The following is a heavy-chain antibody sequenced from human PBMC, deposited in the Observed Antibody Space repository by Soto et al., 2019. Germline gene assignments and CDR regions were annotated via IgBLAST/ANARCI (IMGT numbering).Heavy chain of an antibody. V-gene: IGHV1-8*01. D-gene: IGHD3-3*01. CDR2: MNPNSGNT. CDR3: ARSYYDFWSGYYHYYGMDV. CDR1: GYTFTSYD. J-gene: IGHJ6*02. Sequence: QVQLVQSGAEVKKPGASVKVSCKASGYTFTSYDINWVRQATGQGLEWMGWMNPNSGNTGYAQKSQGRVTMTRNTSISTAYMELSSLRSEDTAVYYCARSYYDFWSGYYHYYGMDVWGQGTTVTVSS.